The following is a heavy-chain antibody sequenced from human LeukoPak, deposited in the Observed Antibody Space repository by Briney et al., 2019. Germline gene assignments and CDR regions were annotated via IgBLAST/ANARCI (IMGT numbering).Heavy chain of an antibody. CDR2: IIPILGIA. D-gene: IGHD5-24*01. J-gene: IGHJ4*02. CDR3: ARRRDDYYFDY. V-gene: IGHV1-69*04. Sequence: ASVKVSCKASGGTFSSYAISWVRQAPGQGLEWMGRIIPILGIANYAQKFQGRVTITADKSTSTAYMELSSLRSEDTAVYYCARRRDDYYFDYWGQGTLVTVSS. CDR1: GGTFSSYA.